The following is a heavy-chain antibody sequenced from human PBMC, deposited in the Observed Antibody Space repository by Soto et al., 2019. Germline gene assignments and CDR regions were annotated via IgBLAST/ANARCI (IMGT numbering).Heavy chain of an antibody. J-gene: IGHJ3*02. CDR2: ISAYNGNT. V-gene: IGHV1-18*01. Sequence: QVQLGQSGAAVKKPGASVKVSCKASGYTFTSYGISWVRQAPGQGLEWMGWISAYNGNTNYAQKLQGRVTMNKDTTTRKAYMEMRSLRYDDTDVYDCARGYCSSTSCYEISALDIWGQGTTVTVSS. D-gene: IGHD2-2*01. CDR3: ARGYCSSTSCYEISALDI. CDR1: GYTFTSYG.